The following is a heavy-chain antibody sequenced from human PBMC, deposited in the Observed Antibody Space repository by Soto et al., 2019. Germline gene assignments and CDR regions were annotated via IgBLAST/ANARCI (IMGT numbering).Heavy chain of an antibody. D-gene: IGHD2-15*01. CDR1: GGTFSSYT. J-gene: IGHJ6*03. V-gene: IGHV1-69*02. Sequence: QVQLVQSGAEVKKPGSSVKVSCKASGGTFSSYTISWVRQAPGQGLEWMGRIIPILGIANYAQKFQGRVTITADKSTSTAYMGLSSLRSEDTAVYYCARGYCSGGSCYGNYYYYYMDVWGKGTTVTVSS. CDR2: IIPILGIA. CDR3: ARGYCSGGSCYGNYYYYYMDV.